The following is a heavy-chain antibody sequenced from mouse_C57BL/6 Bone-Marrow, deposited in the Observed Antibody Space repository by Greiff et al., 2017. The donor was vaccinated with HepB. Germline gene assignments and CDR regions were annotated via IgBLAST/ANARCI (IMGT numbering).Heavy chain of an antibody. J-gene: IGHJ3*01. CDR2: ISDGGSYT. V-gene: IGHV5-4*03. Sequence: EVMLVESGGGLVKPGGSLKLSCAASGFTFSSYAMSWVRQTPEKRLEWVATISDGGSYTYYPDNVKGRFTISRDNAKNNLYLQMSHLKSEDTALYYCASEGTGPFAYWGQGTLVTVSA. CDR1: GFTFSSYA. D-gene: IGHD4-1*01. CDR3: ASEGTGPFAY.